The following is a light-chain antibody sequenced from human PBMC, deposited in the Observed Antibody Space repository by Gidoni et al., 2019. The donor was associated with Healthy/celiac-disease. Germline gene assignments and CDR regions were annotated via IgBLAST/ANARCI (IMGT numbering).Light chain of an antibody. CDR2: AAS. Sequence: DIQMTQSPSSVSASVADPVCITCRASQGISRWLAWYQQKPGKAPKLLIYAASSLQSGVPSRFSGSGSGTDFTLTISSLQPEDFATYYCQQANSFPITFGQXTRLEIK. J-gene: IGKJ5*01. CDR1: QGISRW. CDR3: QQANSFPIT. V-gene: IGKV1-12*01.